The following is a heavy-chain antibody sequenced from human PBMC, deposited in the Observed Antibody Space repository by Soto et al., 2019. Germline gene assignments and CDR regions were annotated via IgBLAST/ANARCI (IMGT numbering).Heavy chain of an antibody. CDR1: GYTFTSYG. D-gene: IGHD3-9*01. Sequence: GASVKVSCKASGYTFTSYGISWVRQAPGQGLEWMGWISAYNGNTNYAQKLQGRVTMTTDTSTSTAYMELRSLRSDDTAVYYRARGLDYDILTGYYAPYYWGQGTLVTV. V-gene: IGHV1-18*01. CDR3: ARGLDYDILTGYYAPYY. CDR2: ISAYNGNT. J-gene: IGHJ4*02.